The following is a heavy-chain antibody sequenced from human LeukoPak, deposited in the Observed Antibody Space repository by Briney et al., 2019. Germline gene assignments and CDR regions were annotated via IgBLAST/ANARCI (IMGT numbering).Heavy chain of an antibody. CDR1: GFNFRLYS. D-gene: IGHD1-26*01. Sequence: PGGSLRLSCAASGFNFRLYSMNWVRQAPGKGLEWISYITSSSKTTYYAPSVKGRFTISRDNAKNSLYLQMNSLRVEDTAVYYCATTLRSGSYYFDSWGQGTLVTVSS. CDR3: ATTLRSGSYYFDS. V-gene: IGHV3-48*01. J-gene: IGHJ4*02. CDR2: ITSSSKTT.